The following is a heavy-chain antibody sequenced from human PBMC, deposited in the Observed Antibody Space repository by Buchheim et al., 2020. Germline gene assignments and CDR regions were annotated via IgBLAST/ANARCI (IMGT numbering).Heavy chain of an antibody. V-gene: IGHV3-74*01. CDR1: GFTFTTFW. Sequence: EVQLVESGGGLIQPGGSLRLSCAASGFTFTTFWMHWVRQVPGKGLMWVSRINPDGSAISYAASVKGRFTISRDNAENTLYLQMNSLTVEDTGVYSCAREVRGHAYFDTWGQGT. CDR2: INPDGSAI. CDR3: AREVRGHAYFDT. J-gene: IGHJ4*02.